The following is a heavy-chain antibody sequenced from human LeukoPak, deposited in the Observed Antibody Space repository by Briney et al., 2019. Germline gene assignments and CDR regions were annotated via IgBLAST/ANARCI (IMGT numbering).Heavy chain of an antibody. CDR1: GFTFSTYA. CDR3: ARDPAAGYWYFDL. CDR2: ISGNGVTT. Sequence: PGGTLRLSCAASGFTFSTYAMTWVRQAPGKGLEWVSGISGNGVTTYYADSVKGRFTISRDNSKNTLYVQMNSLRDEDTAVYYCARDPAAGYWYFDLWGRGTLVTVSS. D-gene: IGHD6-13*01. J-gene: IGHJ2*01. V-gene: IGHV3-23*01.